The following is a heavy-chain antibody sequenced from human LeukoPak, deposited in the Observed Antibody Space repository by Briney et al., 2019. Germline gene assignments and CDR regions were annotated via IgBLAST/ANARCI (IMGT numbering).Heavy chain of an antibody. J-gene: IGHJ4*02. D-gene: IGHD1-1*01. CDR1: GFTFNTYA. CDR3: AKANWNPPDS. V-gene: IGHV3-23*01. Sequence: GGSLRLSCAASGFTFNTYAMSWVRQAPGKGLEWASVISGSDGSTNYADSVKGRFTISRDNSKNTLYLQMNSLRAEDTAVYYCAKANWNPPDSWGQGSLVTVSS. CDR2: ISGSDGST.